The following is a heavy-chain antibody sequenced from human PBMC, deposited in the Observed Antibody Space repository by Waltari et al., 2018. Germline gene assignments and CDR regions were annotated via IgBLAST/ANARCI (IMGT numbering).Heavy chain of an antibody. V-gene: IGHV4-39*01. CDR2: IYYSGST. Sequence: QLQLQESGPGLVNPSETLSLTCTVSGGYISSSSYYLVWIRQPPGKGLEWIGSIYYSGSTYYNPSIKSRVTISVDTSKNQFSLKLSSVTAADTAVYYCARGVGYGVVSDAFDIWGQGTMVTVSS. D-gene: IGHD3-3*01. CDR1: GGYISSSSYY. J-gene: IGHJ3*02. CDR3: ARGVGYGVVSDAFDI.